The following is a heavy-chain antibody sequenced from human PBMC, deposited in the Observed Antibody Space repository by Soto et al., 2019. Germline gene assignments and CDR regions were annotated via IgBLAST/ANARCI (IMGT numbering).Heavy chain of an antibody. Sequence: SETLSLTCAVSGGSISSSSWWTWVRQSPGKGLEWIGEIFESGATNYNPSLKGRLTMSVGKSKNQFSLNLSSLTAADTAVYFCTTSHAGELNNWGQGTLVTVSS. V-gene: IGHV4-4*02. J-gene: IGHJ4*02. D-gene: IGHD1-7*01. CDR2: IFESGAT. CDR3: TTSHAGELNN. CDR1: GGSISSSSW.